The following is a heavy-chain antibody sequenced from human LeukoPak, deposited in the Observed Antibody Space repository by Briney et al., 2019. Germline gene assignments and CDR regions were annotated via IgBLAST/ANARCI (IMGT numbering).Heavy chain of an antibody. J-gene: IGHJ6*03. CDR3: AKDLVGNTLPYYYYYMDV. D-gene: IGHD1-26*01. CDR1: GFTFSSYA. CDR2: ISGSGGST. Sequence: GGSLRLSCAASGFTFSSYAMSWVRQAPGKGLEWVSAISGSGGSTYYADSVKGRFTISRDNSKNTLYLQMNSPRAEDTAVYYCAKDLVGNTLPYYYYYMDVWGKGTTVTVSS. V-gene: IGHV3-23*01.